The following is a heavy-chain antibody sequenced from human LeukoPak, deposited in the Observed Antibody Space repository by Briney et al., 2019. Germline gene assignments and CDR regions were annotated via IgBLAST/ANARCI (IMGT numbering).Heavy chain of an antibody. CDR2: ISGTGDST. CDR1: GFTFSNYA. V-gene: IGHV3-23*01. CDR3: AKNRPYRSGWYSDY. Sequence: GGSLRLSCAASGFTFSNYAMSWVRQAPGKGLEWVSTISGTGDSTFYEDSVKGRFTISRDNSQNTLYLQMDSLRPEDTALYYRAKNRPYRSGWYSDYWGQGTLVTVSS. D-gene: IGHD6-19*01. J-gene: IGHJ4*02.